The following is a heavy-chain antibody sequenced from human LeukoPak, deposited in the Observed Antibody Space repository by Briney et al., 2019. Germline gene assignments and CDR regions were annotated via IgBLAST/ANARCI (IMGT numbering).Heavy chain of an antibody. CDR3: AKDLFTMVREPFDP. CDR1: GFTFSSYG. J-gene: IGHJ5*02. D-gene: IGHD3-10*01. Sequence: PGGSLRLSCAASGFTFSSYGMHWVRQAPGKGLEWVAFIRYDGSNKYYADSVKGRFTISRDNSKNTLYLQMNSLRAEDTAVYYCAKDLFTMVREPFDPWGQGTLVTVSS. V-gene: IGHV3-30*02. CDR2: IRYDGSNK.